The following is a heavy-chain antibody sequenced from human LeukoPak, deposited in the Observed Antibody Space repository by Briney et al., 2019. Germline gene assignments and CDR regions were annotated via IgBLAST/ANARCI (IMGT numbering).Heavy chain of an antibody. CDR3: AKDCLAARPPGDYYYYYGMDV. V-gene: IGHV3-23*01. D-gene: IGHD6-6*01. CDR2: ISGSGGST. J-gene: IGHJ6*02. CDR1: GFTFSSYA. Sequence: LAGRSLRLSCAASGFTFSSYAMSWVRQAPGKGLEWVSAISGSGGSTYYADSVKGRFTISRDNSKNTLYLQMNSLRAEDTAVYYCAKDCLAARPPGDYYYYYGMDVWGQGTTVTVSS.